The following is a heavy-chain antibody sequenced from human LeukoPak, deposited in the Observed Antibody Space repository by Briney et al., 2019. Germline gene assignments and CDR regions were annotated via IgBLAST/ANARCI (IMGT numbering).Heavy chain of an antibody. J-gene: IGHJ5*02. CDR1: GYSFTTYN. CDR3: ARVSDIVYSRGFDP. D-gene: IGHD2-15*01. Sequence: ASVKVSCKASGYSFTTYNVHWLRQAPGQGLEWMGIINPTDGSTSYAQNFQGRVTVTRDTSTSTVYMELSSLRSEDTAVYYCARVSDIVYSRGFDPWGQGTLVTVSS. CDR2: INPTDGST. V-gene: IGHV1-46*01.